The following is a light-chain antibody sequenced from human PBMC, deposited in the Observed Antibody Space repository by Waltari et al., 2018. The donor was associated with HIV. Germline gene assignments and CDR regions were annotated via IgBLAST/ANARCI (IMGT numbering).Light chain of an antibody. J-gene: IGLJ1*01. CDR3: CSFAGSYIV. Sequence: QSALTQPRSVSGSPGQSVTISCTGTSTDVAAYNRVSCYQQRPGKAPKGVIYDVRERPAGVPDRFSGSKSANTASLTISGLQADDEADYHCCSFAGSYIVFGTGTKVTVL. CDR2: DVR. CDR1: STDVAAYNR. V-gene: IGLV2-11*01.